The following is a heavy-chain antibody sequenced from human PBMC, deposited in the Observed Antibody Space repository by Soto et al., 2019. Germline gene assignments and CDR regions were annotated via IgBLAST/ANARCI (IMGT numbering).Heavy chain of an antibody. Sequence: QVQLVESGGGVVQPGRSLRLSCAASGFTFSSYAMHWVRQAPGKGLEWVAVISYDGSNKYYADSVKGRFTISRDNSKNTLYLQMNSLRAEDTAVYYCAGGMARFSTPDAFDIWGQGTMVTVSS. CDR2: ISYDGSNK. CDR3: AGGMARFSTPDAFDI. V-gene: IGHV3-30-3*01. CDR1: GFTFSSYA. J-gene: IGHJ3*02.